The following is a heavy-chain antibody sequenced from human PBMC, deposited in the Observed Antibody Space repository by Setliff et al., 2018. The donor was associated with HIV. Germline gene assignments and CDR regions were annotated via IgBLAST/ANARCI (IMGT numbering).Heavy chain of an antibody. Sequence: GGSLRLSCAASGLIFSNSMNWVRQAPGKGLEWVSIIYSDGRTFYADSVKGRFTISRDNSKNTLYLQMNSLKIEDTAVYFCARGILINTGDCWGRGTLVTVSS. J-gene: IGHJ4*02. CDR3: ARGILINTGDC. V-gene: IGHV3-66*02. CDR2: IYSDGRT. D-gene: IGHD3-10*01. CDR1: GLIFSNS.